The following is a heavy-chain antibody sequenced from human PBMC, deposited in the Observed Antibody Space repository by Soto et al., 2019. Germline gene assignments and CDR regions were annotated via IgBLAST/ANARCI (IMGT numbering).Heavy chain of an antibody. CDR3: ARDPFYGWFDS. J-gene: IGHJ5*01. V-gene: IGHV1-8*01. Sequence: QVQLVQSGAEVRKPGASVKVSCKASGHTLARYDINWVRQATGQGLEWMGWMTPDSGDTGYAQKFQGRVTMTWDTSITTAYMELSSLRSDDTAVYYCARDPFYGWFDSWGQGTLVTVSS. D-gene: IGHD3-16*01. CDR1: GHTLARYD. CDR2: MTPDSGDT.